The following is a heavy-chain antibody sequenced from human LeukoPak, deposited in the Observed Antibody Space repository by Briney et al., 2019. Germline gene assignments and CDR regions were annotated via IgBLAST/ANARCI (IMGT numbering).Heavy chain of an antibody. CDR1: GYRFTSYW. J-gene: IGHJ5*02. D-gene: IGHD4-17*01. V-gene: IGHV5-51*01. CDR3: ARPLTVTTRLVTPNWFDP. CDR2: IYPGDSDT. Sequence: LGESLKISCKGSGYRFTSYWIGWVRQMPGKGLEWMGIIYPGDSDTRYSPSFQGQVTISADKSISTAYLQWSSLKASDTAMYYCARPLTVTTRLVTPNWFDPWGQGTLVTVSS.